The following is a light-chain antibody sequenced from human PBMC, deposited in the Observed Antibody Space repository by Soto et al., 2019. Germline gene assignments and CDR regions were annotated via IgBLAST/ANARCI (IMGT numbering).Light chain of an antibody. V-gene: IGKV1-27*01. CDR2: DVS. J-gene: IGKJ3*01. CDR3: QKYYSAIFT. CDR1: QGISNY. Sequence: DIQMTQSPSSLSASVGDRVTITCRASQGISNYLAWYQHKPGKVPKLLIYDVSTLQSGVPSRFSGSGSGTDFTLTISSLQPEDVGTYYCQKYYSAIFTFGPGTKVDLK.